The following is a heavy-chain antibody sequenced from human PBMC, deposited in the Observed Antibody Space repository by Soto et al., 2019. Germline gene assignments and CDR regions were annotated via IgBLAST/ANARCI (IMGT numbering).Heavy chain of an antibody. J-gene: IGHJ4*02. CDR1: GLSLSSSGVG. D-gene: IGHD6-13*01. V-gene: IGHV2-5*02. CDR2: IYWDNSK. CDR3: ARVMGSGTEGVFDG. Sequence: QITLKESGPTLVKPTQPLTLTCTFSGLSLSSSGVGVGWIRQPPGKALEWLALIYWDNSKQYSPSLKNRFTITKDTYKTQVVLKMTEIDPVDRGTYYCARVMGSGTEGVFDGWGQGPLVTLSS.